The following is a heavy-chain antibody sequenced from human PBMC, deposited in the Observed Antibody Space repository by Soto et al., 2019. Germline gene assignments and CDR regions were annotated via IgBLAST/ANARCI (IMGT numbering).Heavy chain of an antibody. CDR1: GVKLRNYW. V-gene: IGHV3-74*03. J-gene: IGHJ4*02. CDR2: INSGGSNI. D-gene: IGHD6-19*01. Sequence: PGGSLRLSCTASGVKLRNYWMHWVRQAPGKGLVWVSRINSGGSNIKYADSVKGRFTISRDNARNTLYLQMNSHRAEDPAVYYCANLIDGLSGLYNFFDSCGQRSLVTVSS. CDR3: ANLIDGLSGLYNFFDS.